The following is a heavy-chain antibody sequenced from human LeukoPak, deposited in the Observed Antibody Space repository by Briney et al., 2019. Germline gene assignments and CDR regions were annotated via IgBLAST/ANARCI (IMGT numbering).Heavy chain of an antibody. D-gene: IGHD1-7*01. CDR3: ALITGTTSRAFDI. V-gene: IGHV1-24*01. J-gene: IGHJ3*02. CDR1: GYTLTKLS. CDR2: FDPEDGET. Sequence: GASVKVSCKVSGYTLTKLSMHWVRQAPGKGLEWMGGFDPEDGETIYAQKFQGRVTMTEDTSTDTAYMELSSLRSEDTAVYYYALITGTTSRAFDIRGQGTMVTVSS.